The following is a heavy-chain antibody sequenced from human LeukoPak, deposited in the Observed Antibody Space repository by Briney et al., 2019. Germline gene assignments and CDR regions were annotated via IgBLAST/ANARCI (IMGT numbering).Heavy chain of an antibody. D-gene: IGHD1-26*01. CDR3: ARPLVGATLSRLDAFVI. CDR2: IYCTGST. CDR1: GGSISSTSYY. V-gene: IGHV4-39*02. Sequence: SETLSLTCTVSGGSISSTSYYWGWIRQPPGKGLEWIGSIYCTGSTYYNPSLKSRVTISVDTSKNHFSLNLNSVTAADTAAYYCARPLVGATLSRLDAFVIWGQGTMVTVSS. J-gene: IGHJ3*02.